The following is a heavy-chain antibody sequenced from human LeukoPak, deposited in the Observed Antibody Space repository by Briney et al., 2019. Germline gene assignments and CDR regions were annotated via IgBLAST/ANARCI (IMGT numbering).Heavy chain of an antibody. J-gene: IGHJ2*01. V-gene: IGHV3-23*01. Sequence: GGSLRLSCTASGFIFRNYAMSWVRQAPGKGLEWVSAISGAGDNTNYADSVTGRFTISRDNSKNTLYVQMNSLRAEDTAVYYCAKDYSVSNWCFDLWGRGTLVTVSS. CDR2: ISGAGDNT. CDR3: AKDYSVSNWCFDL. CDR1: GFIFRNYA. D-gene: IGHD5/OR15-5a*01.